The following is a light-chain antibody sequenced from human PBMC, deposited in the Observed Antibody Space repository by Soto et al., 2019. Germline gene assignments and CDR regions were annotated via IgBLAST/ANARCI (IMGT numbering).Light chain of an antibody. Sequence: EIVLTQSPGTLSLSPGERVTLSCRASQSVNSSYLAWYQHKPGQAPRLLIDGAATRATDIPDRFSGSGSGTDFTLTIARLEPGDFAVYYCQQYGNSPQTFGQGTKVDIK. CDR2: GAA. J-gene: IGKJ1*01. V-gene: IGKV3-20*01. CDR3: QQYGNSPQT. CDR1: QSVNSSY.